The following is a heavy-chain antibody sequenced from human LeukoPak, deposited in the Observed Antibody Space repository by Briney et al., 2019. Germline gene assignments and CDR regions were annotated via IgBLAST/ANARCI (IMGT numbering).Heavy chain of an antibody. V-gene: IGHV3-66*01. Sequence: GGSLRLSCAASGFTVSSNYMSWVRQAPGKGLEWVSVIYSGGNTYYADSGKGRFTISRDNSKNTLYLQMNSLRAEDTAVYYCARDRSGWFDPWGQGTLVTVSS. CDR1: GFTVSSNY. J-gene: IGHJ5*02. CDR3: ARDRSGWFDP. D-gene: IGHD3-3*01. CDR2: IYSGGNT.